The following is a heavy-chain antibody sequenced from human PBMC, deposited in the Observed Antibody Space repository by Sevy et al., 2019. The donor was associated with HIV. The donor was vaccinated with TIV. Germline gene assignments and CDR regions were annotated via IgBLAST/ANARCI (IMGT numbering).Heavy chain of an antibody. V-gene: IGHV1-2*02. D-gene: IGHD3-3*01. J-gene: IGHJ5*02. CDR3: ARDQDFCSTTPCYGGLDP. Sequence: ASVKVSCETSGYRFTDYYIHWVRQAPGQGLEWMGWINPNSDVTKSAKKFQDRVIMTKDTSISTVYMELRGLTFDDSAVYYCARDQDFCSTTPCYGGLDPWGHGSLVTVS. CDR2: INPNSDVT. CDR1: GYRFTDYY.